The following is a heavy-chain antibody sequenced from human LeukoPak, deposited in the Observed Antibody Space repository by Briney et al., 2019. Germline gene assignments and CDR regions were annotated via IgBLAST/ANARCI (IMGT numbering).Heavy chain of an antibody. Sequence: ASVKVSCKASGYTFTSYAMHWVRQAPGQRLEWMGWINAGNGNTKYSQKFQGRVTITRDTSASTAYMELSSLRSEDTAVYHCARANNWNYDMDVWGQGTTVTVSS. V-gene: IGHV1-3*01. D-gene: IGHD1-20*01. CDR1: GYTFTSYA. CDR2: INAGNGNT. CDR3: ARANNWNYDMDV. J-gene: IGHJ6*02.